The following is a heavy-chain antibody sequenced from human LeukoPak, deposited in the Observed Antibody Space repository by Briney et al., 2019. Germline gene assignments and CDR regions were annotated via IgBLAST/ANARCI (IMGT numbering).Heavy chain of an antibody. V-gene: IGHV4-4*02. Sequence: PSGTLSLTCAVSSDSISSSNWWSWVRQPPGKGLEWIGVIYHSGSTNYNPSLKSRVTISVDRSNNQFSLKLNSVTAADTAIYFCAAKDFSSGYFHFWGQGTLVTVSS. J-gene: IGHJ4*02. D-gene: IGHD3-22*01. CDR3: AAKDFSSGYFHF. CDR1: SDSISSSNW. CDR2: IYHSGST.